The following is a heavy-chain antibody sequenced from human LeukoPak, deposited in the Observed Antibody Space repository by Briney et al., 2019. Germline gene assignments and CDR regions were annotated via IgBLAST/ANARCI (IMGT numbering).Heavy chain of an antibody. V-gene: IGHV3-74*01. Sequence: GRSLRLSCAPSGFTFRSYWMHWVRPDPPKALPRLARINLYGRSTSYGESVQGRFTISRDNAKNTVYLEMNNLRAEDTAVYYCARDVWGDRDGYFDYWGLGTLVTVSS. CDR2: INLYGRST. CDR3: ARDVWGDRDGYFDY. D-gene: IGHD2-21*01. CDR1: GFTFRSYW. J-gene: IGHJ4*02.